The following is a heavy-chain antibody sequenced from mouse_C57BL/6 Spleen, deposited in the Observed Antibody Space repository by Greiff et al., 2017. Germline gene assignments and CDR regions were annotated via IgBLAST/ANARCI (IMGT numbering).Heavy chain of an antibody. CDR2: IYPGDGDT. CDR1: GYAFSSYW. V-gene: IGHV1-80*01. CDR3: AREGGRGYYFDY. D-gene: IGHD3-3*01. J-gene: IGHJ2*01. Sequence: QVQLQQSGAELVKPGASVKISCKASGYAFSSYWMNWVKQRPGKGLEWIGQIYPGDGDTNYNGKFKGKATLTADKSSSTAYMQLSSLTSEDSAVYFCAREGGRGYYFDYWGQGTTLTVSS.